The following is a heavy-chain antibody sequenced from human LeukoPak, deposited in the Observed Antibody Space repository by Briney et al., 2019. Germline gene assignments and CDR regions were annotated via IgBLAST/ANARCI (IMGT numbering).Heavy chain of an antibody. D-gene: IGHD3-22*01. CDR3: ARYYYDSSGYYGGDAFDI. CDR1: GGSISSSSYY. CDR2: IYYSGST. Sequence: SETLSLTCTVSGGSISSSSYYWGWIRQPPGKGLEWIGRIYYSGSTYYNPSLKSRVTISVDTSKNQFSLKLSSVTAADTAVYYCARYYYDSSGYYGGDAFDIWGQGTMVTVSS. V-gene: IGHV4-39*01. J-gene: IGHJ3*02.